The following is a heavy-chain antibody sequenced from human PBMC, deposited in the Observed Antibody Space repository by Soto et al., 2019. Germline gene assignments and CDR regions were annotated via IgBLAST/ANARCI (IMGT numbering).Heavy chain of an antibody. CDR1: GYTFTSYG. V-gene: IGHV1-18*01. J-gene: IGHJ6*02. CDR3: ARNLATMVRGVTYYYYGMDV. CDR2: ISAYNGNT. D-gene: IGHD3-10*01. Sequence: GASVKVSCKASGYTFTSYGISWVRQAPGQGLEWMGWISAYNGNTNYAQKLQGRVTMTTDTSTSTAYMELRSLRSDDTAVYYCARNLATMVRGVTYYYYGMDVWGQGTTVTVSS.